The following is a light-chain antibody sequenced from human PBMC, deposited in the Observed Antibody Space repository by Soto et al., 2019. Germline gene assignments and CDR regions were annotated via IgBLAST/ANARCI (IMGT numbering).Light chain of an antibody. V-gene: IGKV1-27*01. J-gene: IGKJ1*01. CDR2: AAS. Sequence: DIQMTQSPSSLSASVGDRVTITCRASQGISNYLAWYQQKPGKVPKLLIYAASTLQSGVPSRFSGSGSGTDFTLTIXSXQXEDXXTXXXXXXXXAPWAFGQGTKVEIK. CDR1: QGISNY. CDR3: XXXXXAPWA.